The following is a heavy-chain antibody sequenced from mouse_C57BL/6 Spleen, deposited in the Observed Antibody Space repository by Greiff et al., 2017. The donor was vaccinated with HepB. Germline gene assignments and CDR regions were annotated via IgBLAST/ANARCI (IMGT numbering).Heavy chain of an antibody. CDR2: ISSGSSTI. J-gene: IGHJ3*01. Sequence: VQLKESGGGLVKPGGSLKLSCAASGFTFSDYGMHWVRQAPEKGLEWVAYISSGSSTIYYADTVKGRFTISRDNAKNTLFLQMTSLRSEDTAMYYCARDYGSSYGAWFAYWGQGTLVTVSA. CDR1: GFTFSDYG. V-gene: IGHV5-17*01. D-gene: IGHD1-1*01. CDR3: ARDYGSSYGAWFAY.